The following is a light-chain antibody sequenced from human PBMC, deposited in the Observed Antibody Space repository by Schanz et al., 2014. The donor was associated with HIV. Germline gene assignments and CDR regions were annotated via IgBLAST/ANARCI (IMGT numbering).Light chain of an antibody. V-gene: IGKV1-39*01. CDR2: GAS. J-gene: IGKJ4*01. CDR3: QQLTSYPFT. CDR1: QNINTF. Sequence: DVQMTQSPSSLSASVGDRVTITCRASQNINTFVNWYQHKPGKAPKLLIYGASTLQRGVPSRFSGSGSGTEFLLIISSLQPEDSATYYCQQLTSYPFTFGGGTKVEIK.